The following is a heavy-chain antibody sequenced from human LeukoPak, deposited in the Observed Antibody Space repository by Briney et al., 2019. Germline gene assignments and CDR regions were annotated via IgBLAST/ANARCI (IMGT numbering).Heavy chain of an antibody. CDR2: ISGSGGST. Sequence: GGSLRLSCAASGFTFSSYAMSWVRQAPGKGLEWVSAISGSGGSTYYADSVKGRFTISRDNSKNTLYLQMNSLRAEDTAVYYCAKDLPVPPPYYDFWSGYSNWFDHWGQGTLVTVSS. CDR3: AKDLPVPPPYYDFWSGYSNWFDH. D-gene: IGHD3-3*01. CDR1: GFTFSSYA. V-gene: IGHV3-23*01. J-gene: IGHJ5*02.